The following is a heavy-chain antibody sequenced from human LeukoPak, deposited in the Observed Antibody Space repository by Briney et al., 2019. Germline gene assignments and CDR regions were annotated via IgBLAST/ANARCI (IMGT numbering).Heavy chain of an antibody. CDR1: AFTFSNYG. CDR3: AKEPIPMAGGYYFDY. V-gene: IGHV3-30*18. CDR2: ESYAGSTT. J-gene: IGHJ4*02. Sequence: PGGSLRLSCAASAFTFSNYGMHWVRQAPGKGLEWVAVESYAGSTTYYADSVKGRFTISRDNSKNTLYLQMNSLRAEDTAVYYCAKEPIPMAGGYYFDYWGQGTLVTVSS. D-gene: IGHD6-19*01.